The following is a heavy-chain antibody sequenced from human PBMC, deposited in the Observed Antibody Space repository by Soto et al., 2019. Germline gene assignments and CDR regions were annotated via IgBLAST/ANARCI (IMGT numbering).Heavy chain of an antibody. D-gene: IGHD3-22*01. Sequence: QVQLVQSGAEVKKPGASVKVSCKASGYIFTNYFIQWVRQAPGQGLEWMGMINPSGGTTTYAQKFQGRVTMTRDTSTTTVYMELSSLRSEDTAVYYCARSSGGDCAYWGQGSLVTVSS. V-gene: IGHV1-46*03. J-gene: IGHJ4*02. CDR1: GYIFTNYF. CDR3: ARSSGGDCAY. CDR2: INPSGGTT.